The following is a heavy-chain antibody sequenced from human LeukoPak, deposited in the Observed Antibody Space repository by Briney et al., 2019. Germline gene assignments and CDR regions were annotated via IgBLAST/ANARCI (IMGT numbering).Heavy chain of an antibody. CDR3: AKDTGSTSLLAG. D-gene: IGHD2-2*01. CDR1: GFTFSSYG. Sequence: PGGSLRLSCAASGFTFSSYGMHWVRQAPGKGLEWVAFIRYDGSNKYYADSVKGRFTISRDNSKNTLYLQMNSLRAEDTAVYYCAKDTGSTSLLAGWGQGTLVTVSS. V-gene: IGHV3-30*02. J-gene: IGHJ4*02. CDR2: IRYDGSNK.